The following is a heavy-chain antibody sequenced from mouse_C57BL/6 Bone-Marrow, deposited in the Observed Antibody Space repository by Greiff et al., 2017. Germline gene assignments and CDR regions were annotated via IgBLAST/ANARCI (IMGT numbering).Heavy chain of an antibody. CDR3: ARLGLLPLYYCDY. CDR2: INPNNGGT. CDR1: GYTFTDYN. D-gene: IGHD2-3*01. J-gene: IGHJ2*01. V-gene: IGHV1-22*01. Sequence: EVQLQQSGPELVKPGASVKMSCKASGYTFTDYNMHWVKQSHGKSLEWIGYINPNNGGTSYNQKFKGKATLTVNKSSSTAYMELRSLTSEDSAVYYCARLGLLPLYYCDYWGQGTTLTVSS.